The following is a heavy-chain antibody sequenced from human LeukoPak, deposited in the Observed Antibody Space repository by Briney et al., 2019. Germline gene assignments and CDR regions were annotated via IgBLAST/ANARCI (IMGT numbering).Heavy chain of an antibody. J-gene: IGHJ4*02. CDR2: INHSGST. CDR1: GGSFSGYY. Sequence: SETLSLTCAVYGGSFSGYYWSWIRQPPGKGLEWIGEINHSGSTNYNPSLISRVTISVDTSKNQFSLKLRSVTAADTAVYYCARDPLPIVGATPVGYWGQGTLVTVSS. V-gene: IGHV4-34*01. D-gene: IGHD1-26*01. CDR3: ARDPLPIVGATPVGY.